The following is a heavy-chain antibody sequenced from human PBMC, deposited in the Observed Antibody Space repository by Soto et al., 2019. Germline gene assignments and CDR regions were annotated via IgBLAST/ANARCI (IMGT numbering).Heavy chain of an antibody. CDR1: GFTFRTYT. CDR3: ARDRGYDAHDYYYNAMDV. CDR2: IRGFSPYT. Sequence: SGGSLRLSCISSGFTFRTYTMNWVRQAPGKGLEWVSGIRGFSPYTFYAESVKGRFTISRDNAKNSLYLQMNSLRAEDTAVYYCARDRGYDAHDYYYNAMDVWGQGTTVTVSS. D-gene: IGHD2-15*01. J-gene: IGHJ6*02. V-gene: IGHV3-21*01.